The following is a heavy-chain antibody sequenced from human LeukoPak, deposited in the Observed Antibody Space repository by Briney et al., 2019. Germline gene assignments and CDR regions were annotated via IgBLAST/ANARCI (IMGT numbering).Heavy chain of an antibody. CDR3: ARGKRRFDY. J-gene: IGHJ4*02. CDR2: ISGSGSSM. V-gene: IGHV3-11*01. Sequence: PGGSLRLSCAASGFSFSESYMSWIRQTPGRGLEWVAYISGSGSSMYYADAVKGRFTISRDNARNSLYLYMSSLRAGDTAVFYCARGKRRFDYWGQGTLVTVSS. CDR1: GFSFSESY.